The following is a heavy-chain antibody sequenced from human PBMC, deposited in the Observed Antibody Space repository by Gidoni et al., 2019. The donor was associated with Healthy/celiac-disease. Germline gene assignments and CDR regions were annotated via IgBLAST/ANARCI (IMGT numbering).Heavy chain of an antibody. CDR3: AREAGGGYYMDV. Sequence: QVQLQESGPGLVKPSQTLSLTCTVSGGSISSGSYYWSWIRQPAGKGLEWIGRIYTSGSTNYNPSLKSRVTISVDTSKNQFSLKLSSVTAADTAVYYCAREAGGGYYMDVWGKGTTVTVSS. D-gene: IGHD3-16*01. CDR1: GGSISSGSYY. CDR2: IYTSGST. V-gene: IGHV4-61*02. J-gene: IGHJ6*03.